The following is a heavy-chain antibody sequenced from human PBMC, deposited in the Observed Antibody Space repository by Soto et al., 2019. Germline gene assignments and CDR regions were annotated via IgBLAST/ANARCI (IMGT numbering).Heavy chain of an antibody. CDR1: RYTFSDYQ. CDR3: VRETGAFED. D-gene: IGHD3-10*01. Sequence: QVQLVQSGIEVKKPGASLHVSCKASRYTFSDYQMHWVRQATGQGLEWMGVIKPNDGTTFYAQRFQGRVTMTRDTSTSTVYMDLSRLTFEDTAIYYCVRETGAFEDWGQGTLVTVSS. J-gene: IGHJ4*02. V-gene: IGHV1-46*01. CDR2: IKPNDGTT.